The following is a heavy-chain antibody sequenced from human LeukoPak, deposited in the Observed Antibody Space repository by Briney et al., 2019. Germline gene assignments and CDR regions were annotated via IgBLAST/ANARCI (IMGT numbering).Heavy chain of an antibody. J-gene: IGHJ4*02. CDR2: ISSSSSYI. V-gene: IGHV3-21*01. CDR1: GFTFSTCS. CDR3: ARRLDSSMEGVY. D-gene: IGHD6-6*01. Sequence: GGSLRLSCAASGFTFSTCSMNWVHQAPGKGLEWVSSISSSSSYIYYADSVKGRFTISRDNAKNSLYLQVNSLRAEDTAVYYCARRLDSSMEGVYWGQGTLVTVSS.